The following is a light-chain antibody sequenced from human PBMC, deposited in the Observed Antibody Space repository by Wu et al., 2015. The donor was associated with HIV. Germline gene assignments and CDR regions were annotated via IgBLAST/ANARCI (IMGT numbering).Light chain of an antibody. CDR1: ESVGGD. Sequence: EVVMTQSPATLSVSPGEGVTFACRASESVGGDVAWYQQKPGQAPRLLIYAASSRATGIPDRFSGSGSETDFTLTISRLEPEDFAVYYCHQYGRSPETFGQGTKVDIK. J-gene: IGKJ1*01. V-gene: IGKV3-20*01. CDR2: AAS. CDR3: HQYGRSPET.